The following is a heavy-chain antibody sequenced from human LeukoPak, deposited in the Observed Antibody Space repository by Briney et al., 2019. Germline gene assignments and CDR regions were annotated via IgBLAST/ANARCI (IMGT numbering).Heavy chain of an antibody. J-gene: IGHJ6*02. Sequence: SVKVSCKASGYTFTSYGISWVRQAPGQGLEWMGWISPYNGYTSYAQNFQGRVTMTTDASTSTAYMELRSLRSDDTAVYYCVREVTMVRGVITFYHYNGMDVWGQGTAVTVSS. D-gene: IGHD3-10*01. V-gene: IGHV1-18*01. CDR1: GYTFTSYG. CDR2: ISPYNGYT. CDR3: VREVTMVRGVITFYHYNGMDV.